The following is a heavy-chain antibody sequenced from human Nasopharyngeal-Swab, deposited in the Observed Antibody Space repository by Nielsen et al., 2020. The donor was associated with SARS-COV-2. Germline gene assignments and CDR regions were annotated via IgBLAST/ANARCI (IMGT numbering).Heavy chain of an antibody. V-gene: IGHV3-30-3*01. CDR1: GFTFSSYA. CDR2: ISYDGSNK. Sequence: GESLQISCAASGFTFSSYAMHWVRQAPGKGLEWVAVISYDGSNKYYADSVKGRFTISRDNSKNTLYLQMNSLRAEDTAVYYCARAPRPWQQLVSYWGQGTLVTVSS. CDR3: ARAPRPWQQLVSY. J-gene: IGHJ4*02. D-gene: IGHD6-13*01.